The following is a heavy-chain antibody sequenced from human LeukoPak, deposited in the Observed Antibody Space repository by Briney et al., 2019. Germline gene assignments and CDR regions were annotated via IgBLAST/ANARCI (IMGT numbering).Heavy chain of an antibody. V-gene: IGHV3-23*01. CDR3: AKDKRIRSGYSSGWYYFDY. Sequence: GGSLRLSCAASGFTFSSYALSWVRQAPGKGLEWVSAISGSGGSTYYADSVKGRFTISRDNSKNTLYLQMNSLRAEDTAVYYCAKDKRIRSGYSSGWYYFDYWGQGTLVTVSS. CDR2: ISGSGGST. D-gene: IGHD6-19*01. CDR1: GFTFSSYA. J-gene: IGHJ4*02.